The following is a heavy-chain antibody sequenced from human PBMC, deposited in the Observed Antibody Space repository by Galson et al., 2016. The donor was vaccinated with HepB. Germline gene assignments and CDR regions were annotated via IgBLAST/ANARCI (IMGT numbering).Heavy chain of an antibody. D-gene: IGHD3-16*01. CDR3: ARALWGKLWNGMDD. CDR2: IFHIGTT. CDR1: GVSLSNTNC. Sequence: SETLSPTCSVSGVSLSNTNCWTWVRQSPGTGLEWIGEIFHIGTTNFNPAFKSRVLMSVDRSTNQFSLTLNFVTAADTAIYYCARALWGKLWNGMDDWGPGITVTVSS. J-gene: IGHJ6*02. V-gene: IGHV4-4*02.